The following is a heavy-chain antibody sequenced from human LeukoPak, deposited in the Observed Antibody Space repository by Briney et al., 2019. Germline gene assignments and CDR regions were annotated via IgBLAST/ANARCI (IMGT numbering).Heavy chain of an antibody. Sequence: GGSLRLSCVASVFTLRSYVMNWVRQTPGKGLEWVSSISGSGDSTFYADSVKGRFSISRDNSKNTLYLQMNSLRAEDTALYYCAKDTTKDYDILTGYYIDAFDIWGQGTMVTVSS. V-gene: IGHV3-23*01. CDR3: AKDTTKDYDILTGYYIDAFDI. CDR1: VFTLRSYV. J-gene: IGHJ3*02. D-gene: IGHD3-9*01. CDR2: ISGSGDST.